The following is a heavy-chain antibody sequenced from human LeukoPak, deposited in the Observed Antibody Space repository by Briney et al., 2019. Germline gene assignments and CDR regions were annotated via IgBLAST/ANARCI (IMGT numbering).Heavy chain of an antibody. CDR1: RFTFSSNA. J-gene: IGHJ4*01. CDR2: ISGTGGTT. D-gene: IGHD1-26*01. CDR3: AKDAHSGSYFDY. Sequence: GGSLRLSCAASRFTFSSNAMCWVRQAPGKGLEWVSLISGTGGTTYYADSVKGRLTISRDNSKNTLYLQMNSLRVEDTAVYYCAKDAHSGSYFDYWGQGILVTVSS. V-gene: IGHV3-23*01.